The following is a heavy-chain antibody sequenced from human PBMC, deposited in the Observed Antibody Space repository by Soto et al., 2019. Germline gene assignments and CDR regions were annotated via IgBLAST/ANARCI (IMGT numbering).Heavy chain of an antibody. J-gene: IGHJ6*02. V-gene: IGHV4-34*01. D-gene: IGHD3-10*01. Sequence: TSETLSLTCAVYGGSFSGYYWSWIRQPPGKGLEWIGEINHSGSTNYNPSLKSRVTISVDTSKNQFSLKLSSVTAADTAVYYCARSLLLWFGRLFGDPKRGMDVWGQGTTVTVSS. CDR1: GGSFSGYY. CDR2: INHSGST. CDR3: ARSLLLWFGRLFGDPKRGMDV.